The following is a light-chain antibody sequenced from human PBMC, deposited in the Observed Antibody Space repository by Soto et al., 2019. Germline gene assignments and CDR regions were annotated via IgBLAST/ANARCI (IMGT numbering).Light chain of an antibody. CDR2: AAF. J-gene: IGKJ5*01. CDR3: QQADSFPIT. Sequence: DIQMTQSPSSVSASVGDRVTISCRASEDINSRLAWYKQKPGNAPKLLIYAAFILQSGVPSRFRGYGSGTDFTLSISSLQPEDFATYYCQQADSFPITFGQGTRLEIK. V-gene: IGKV1-12*01. CDR1: EDINSR.